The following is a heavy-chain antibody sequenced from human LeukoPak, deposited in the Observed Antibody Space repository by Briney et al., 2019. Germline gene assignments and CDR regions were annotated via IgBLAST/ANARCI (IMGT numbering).Heavy chain of an antibody. J-gene: IGHJ4*02. CDR2: FDPEDGET. D-gene: IGHD6-19*01. Sequence: ASVKVSCKVFGYNLTELSMHWVRQAPGKGFEWMGGFDPEDGETIYAQKFQGRITMTEDTSTDTAYMELSSLRSEDTAVYYCATVPAASVDWGQGTLVTVSS. V-gene: IGHV1-24*01. CDR1: GYNLTELS. CDR3: ATVPAASVD.